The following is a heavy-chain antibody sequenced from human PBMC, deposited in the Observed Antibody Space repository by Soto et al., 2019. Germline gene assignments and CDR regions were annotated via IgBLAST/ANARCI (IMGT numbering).Heavy chain of an antibody. V-gene: IGHV1-8*01. CDR3: ASLISGSYYFSPGYYYGMDV. D-gene: IGHD3-10*01. J-gene: IGHJ6*02. CDR1: GYTFTSYD. Sequence: ASVKVSCTAAGYTFTSYDINWVRQATGQGLEWMRWMNPNSGNTGYAQKFQGRVTMTRTTSISTAYMELSSLRSEDTAVYYCASLISGSYYFSPGYYYGMDVWGQGTTVTVSS. CDR2: MNPNSGNT.